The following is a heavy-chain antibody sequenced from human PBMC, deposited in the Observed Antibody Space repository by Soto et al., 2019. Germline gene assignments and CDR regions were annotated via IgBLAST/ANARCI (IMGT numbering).Heavy chain of an antibody. CDR1: GGTFSNSA. J-gene: IGHJ6*02. Sequence: VQLVQSGAEVKKPGSSVKVSRKASGGTFSNSAISWVRQAPGQGLEWMGGIITIAGVRPNYAQNFQGRLTITADESTNTAYMELSSRRSDDTGVYYCATPSIAARPKGGYYYNDVWGQGTTVTVSS. V-gene: IGHV1-69*01. CDR2: IITIAGVRP. CDR3: ATPSIAARPKGGYYYNDV. D-gene: IGHD6-6*01.